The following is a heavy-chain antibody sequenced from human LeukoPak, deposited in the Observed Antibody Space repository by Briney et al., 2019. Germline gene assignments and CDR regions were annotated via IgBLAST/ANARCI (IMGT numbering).Heavy chain of an antibody. CDR1: GFTFNIYD. D-gene: IGHD6-13*01. J-gene: IGHJ6*02. Sequence: GGSLRLSCAASGFTFNIYDMHWVRQVTGKGLEWVSAIGTAGDTYYPGSVRGRFTISRENAKNSLYLQMNDLRAGDTAMYYCARDLVGAAPGTQPHYYSMDVWGQGTTVTVSS. V-gene: IGHV3-13*01. CDR2: IGTAGDT. CDR3: ARDLVGAAPGTQPHYYSMDV.